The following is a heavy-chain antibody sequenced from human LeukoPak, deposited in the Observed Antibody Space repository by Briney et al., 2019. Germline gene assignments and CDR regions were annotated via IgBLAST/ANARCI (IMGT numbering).Heavy chain of an antibody. Sequence: GASVKVSCKASGYTFTSYDINWVRQATGQGLEWMGWMNPNSGNTGYAQKFQGRVTITRNTSISTAYMELSSLRSEDTAVYYCARQAAAGRFDWFDPWGQGTLVTVSS. CDR1: GYTFTSYD. J-gene: IGHJ5*02. CDR2: MNPNSGNT. D-gene: IGHD6-13*01. CDR3: ARQAAAGRFDWFDP. V-gene: IGHV1-8*03.